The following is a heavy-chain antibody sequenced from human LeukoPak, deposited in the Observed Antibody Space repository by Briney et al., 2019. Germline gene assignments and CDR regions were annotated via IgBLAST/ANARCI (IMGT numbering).Heavy chain of an antibody. D-gene: IGHD6-13*01. V-gene: IGHV3-30-3*02. CDR2: ISYDGSNK. J-gene: IGHJ4*02. CDR3: AKTRPLDSSSWSHGDY. CDR1: GFTFSSYA. Sequence: GGYLRLSCAASGFTFSSYAMQWVRQAPGKGLEWVAVISYDGSNKYYADSVKGRFTISRDNSKTTLYLQMNSLRAEDTAVYYCAKTRPLDSSSWSHGDYWGQGTLVTVSS.